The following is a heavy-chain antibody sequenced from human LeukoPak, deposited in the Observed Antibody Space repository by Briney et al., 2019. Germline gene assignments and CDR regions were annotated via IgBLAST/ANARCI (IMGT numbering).Heavy chain of an antibody. V-gene: IGHV1-2*06. J-gene: IGHJ4*02. CDR2: INPNSGGT. CDR3: ARDPRIAVAGKYFDY. Sequence: ASVKVSCKASGYTFTGCYMHWVRQAPGQGLEWMGRINPNSGGTNYAQKFQGRVTMTRDTSISTAYMELSRLRSDDTAVYYCARDPRIAVAGKYFDYWGQGTLVTVSS. D-gene: IGHD6-19*01. CDR1: GYTFTGCY.